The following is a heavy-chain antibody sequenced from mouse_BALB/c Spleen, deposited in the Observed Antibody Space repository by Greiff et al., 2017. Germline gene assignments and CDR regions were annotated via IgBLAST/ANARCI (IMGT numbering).Heavy chain of an antibody. Sequence: EVNVVESGGGLVQPGGSLRLSCATSGFTFTDYYMSWVRQPPGKALEWLGFIRNKANGYTTEYSASVKGRFTISRDNSQSILYLQMNTLRAEDSATYYCARDYGLYAMDYWGQGTSVTVSS. J-gene: IGHJ4*01. CDR1: GFTFTDYY. CDR2: IRNKANGYTT. V-gene: IGHV7-3*02. CDR3: ARDYGLYAMDY. D-gene: IGHD1-1*02.